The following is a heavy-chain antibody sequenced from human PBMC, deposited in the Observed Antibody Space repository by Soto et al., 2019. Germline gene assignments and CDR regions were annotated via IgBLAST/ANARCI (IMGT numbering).Heavy chain of an antibody. J-gene: IGHJ6*02. CDR3: ASLPNGMDV. CDR2: IYYSGST. CDR1: GGSISSGDYY. V-gene: IGHV4-30-4*01. Sequence: SETLSLTCTVSGGSISSGDYYWSWIRQPPGKGLEWIGNIYYSGSTYYNPSLKSRVTISIDTSKNQFSLKLSSVTAADTAVYYCASLPNGMDVWGQGTTVTVSS.